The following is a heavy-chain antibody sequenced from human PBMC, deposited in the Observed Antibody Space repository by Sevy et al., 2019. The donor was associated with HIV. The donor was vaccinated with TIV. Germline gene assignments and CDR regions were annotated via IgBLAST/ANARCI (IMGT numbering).Heavy chain of an antibody. CDR3: TTRGYGGNSALDY. J-gene: IGHJ4*02. CDR1: GFTFSNAW. D-gene: IGHD2-21*02. V-gene: IGHV3-15*01. CDR2: IKSKTDGGTT. Sequence: GGSLRLSCAASGFTFSNAWMSCVRQAPGKGLEWVGRIKSKTDGGTTDYAAPVKGRFTISRDDSKNTLYLQMNSLKTEDTAVYYCTTRGYGGNSALDYWGQGTLVTISS.